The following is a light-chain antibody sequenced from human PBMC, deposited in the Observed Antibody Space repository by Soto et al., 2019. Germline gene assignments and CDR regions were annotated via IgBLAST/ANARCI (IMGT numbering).Light chain of an antibody. CDR1: KSVSSSY. CDR3: QQYGSSPPNT. Sequence: EIVLTQSPGTLSLSPGERATLSCRDSKSVSSSYVAWYQQRPVQAPRVLIYGASSRATGIPDRFSGSGSGTYFTLTISSLGPEAFAVYYCQQYGSSPPNTWGQGTKLEIK. J-gene: IGKJ2*01. CDR2: GAS. V-gene: IGKV3-20*01.